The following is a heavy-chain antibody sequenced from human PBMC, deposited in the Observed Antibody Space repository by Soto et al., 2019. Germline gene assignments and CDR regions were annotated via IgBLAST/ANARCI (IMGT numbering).Heavy chain of an antibody. Sequence: SVNVSCKASGGTFSDSVTSWVRQAPGQGLEWVGGIVPIFGKANLAEKFQDRVTITADESTNTAYMKLSSLRSEDTAVYYCARGRDGSNYYFDYWGQGTLVTVSS. D-gene: IGHD3-10*01. J-gene: IGHJ4*02. CDR2: IVPIFGKA. CDR3: ARGRDGSNYYFDY. V-gene: IGHV1-69*13. CDR1: GGTFSDSV.